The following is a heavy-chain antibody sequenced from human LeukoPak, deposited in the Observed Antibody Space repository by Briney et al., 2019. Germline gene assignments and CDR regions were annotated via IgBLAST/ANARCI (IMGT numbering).Heavy chain of an antibody. V-gene: IGHV1-46*01. J-gene: IGHJ4*02. CDR1: GYTFTSYD. D-gene: IGHD4-23*01. CDR3: ARDHYGGYSYFDY. Sequence: ASVKVSCKASGYTFTSYDINWVRQATGQGLEWMGIINPSGGSTSYAQKFQGRVTMTRDMSTSTVYMELSSLRSEDTAVYYCARDHYGGYSYFDYWGQGTLVTVSS. CDR2: INPSGGST.